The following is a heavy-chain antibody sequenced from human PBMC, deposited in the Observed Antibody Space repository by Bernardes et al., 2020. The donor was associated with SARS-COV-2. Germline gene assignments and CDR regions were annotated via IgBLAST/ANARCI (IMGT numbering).Heavy chain of an antibody. Sequence: SETLSLTCTVSGGSISSSSFYWGWLRQSPGKGLEWIGSIYHTGNTYYNPSLQSRVTMSVDTSKHPFFLKVPSVIATDTAVFYCARTGYTKAWFYWGQGIVVTVSS. D-gene: IGHD5-18*01. CDR1: GGSISSSSFY. CDR2: IYHTGNT. V-gene: IGHV4-39*07. J-gene: IGHJ4*02. CDR3: ARTGYTKAWFY.